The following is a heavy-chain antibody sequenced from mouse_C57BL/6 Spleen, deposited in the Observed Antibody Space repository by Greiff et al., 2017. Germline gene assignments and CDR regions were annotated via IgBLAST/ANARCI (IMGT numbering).Heavy chain of an antibody. CDR2: ISSGSSTI. J-gene: IGHJ2*01. Sequence: EVHLVESGGGLVKPGGSLKLSCAASGFTFSDYGMHWVRQAPEKGLEWVAYISSGSSTIYYADTVKGRYTISRDNAKNTLFLQMTSLRSEDTAMYYCAGPYYGSLYFDYWGQGTTLTVSS. D-gene: IGHD2-9*01. V-gene: IGHV5-17*01. CDR1: GFTFSDYG. CDR3: AGPYYGSLYFDY.